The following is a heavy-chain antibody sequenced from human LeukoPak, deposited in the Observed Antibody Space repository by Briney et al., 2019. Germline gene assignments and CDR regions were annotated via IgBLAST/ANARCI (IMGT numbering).Heavy chain of an antibody. CDR1: GFTLGDYS. D-gene: IGHD6-13*01. V-gene: IGHV3-49*04. J-gene: IGHJ4*02. CDR2: IRNKGDGGTT. Sequence: GGSLRLSCTASGFTLGDYSMSWVRQAPGKGLEWVGFIRNKGDGGTTDYAASVKGRFTVSRDDSESIAYLQMSSLKTEDTAVYYCVRNRAVAGTALSDDCWGQGTLVTVSS. CDR3: VRNRAVAGTALSDDC.